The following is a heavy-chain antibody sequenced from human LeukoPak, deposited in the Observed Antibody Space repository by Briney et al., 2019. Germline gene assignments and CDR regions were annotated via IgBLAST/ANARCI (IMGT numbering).Heavy chain of an antibody. V-gene: IGHV4-59*01. CDR2: IYYSGST. D-gene: IGHD6-13*01. CDR3: ARASAAKNYNWFDP. Sequence: SETLSLTCTVSGGSISSYYWSWIRPPPGKGLEWIGYIYYSGSTNYNPSLKSRVTISVDTSKNQFSLKLSSVTAADTAVYYCARASAAKNYNWFDPWGQGTLVTVSS. CDR1: GGSISSYY. J-gene: IGHJ5*02.